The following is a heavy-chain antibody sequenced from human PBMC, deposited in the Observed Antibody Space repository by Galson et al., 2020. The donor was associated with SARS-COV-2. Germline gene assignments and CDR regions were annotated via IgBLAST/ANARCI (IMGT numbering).Heavy chain of an antibody. CDR2: ISGSGGST. D-gene: IGHD3-3*01. J-gene: IGHJ3*02. CDR1: GFTFSSYA. Sequence: GGSLRLSCAASGFTFSSYAMSWVRQAPGKGLEWVSAISGSGGSTYYADSVKGRFTISRDNSKNTLYLQMNSLRAEDTAVYYCAKDTPFSGGYYFDAFDIWGQGTMVTVSS. CDR3: AKDTPFSGGYYFDAFDI. V-gene: IGHV3-23*01.